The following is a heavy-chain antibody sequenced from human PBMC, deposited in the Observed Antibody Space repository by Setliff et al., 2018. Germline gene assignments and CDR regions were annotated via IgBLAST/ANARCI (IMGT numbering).Heavy chain of an antibody. CDR2: IYYSGST. CDR3: ARDQGYYGSGSLDSYYYYYGMDV. J-gene: IGHJ6*02. V-gene: IGHV4-30-4*08. Sequence: SETLSLTCTVSGGSISSGDYYWSWIRQPPGKGLEWIGYIYYSGSTYYIPSLKSRVTISVDTSNNQFSLKLSSVTAADTAVYYCARDQGYYGSGSLDSYYYYYGMDVWGQGTTVTVS. CDR1: GGSISSGDYY. D-gene: IGHD3-10*01.